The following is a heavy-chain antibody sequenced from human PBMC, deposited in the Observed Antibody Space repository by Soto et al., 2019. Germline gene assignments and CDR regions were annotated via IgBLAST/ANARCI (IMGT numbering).Heavy chain of an antibody. CDR1: GYTFTSYD. Sequence: ASVKVSCKASGYTFTSYDINWVRQATGQGLEWMGWMNPNSGNTGYAQKFQGRVTMTRNTSISTAYMELSSLRSEDTAVYYCARQATMVRVVIGYYYYYYMDVWGKGTTVTVSS. V-gene: IGHV1-8*01. D-gene: IGHD3-10*01. CDR3: ARQATMVRVVIGYYYYYYMDV. CDR2: MNPNSGNT. J-gene: IGHJ6*03.